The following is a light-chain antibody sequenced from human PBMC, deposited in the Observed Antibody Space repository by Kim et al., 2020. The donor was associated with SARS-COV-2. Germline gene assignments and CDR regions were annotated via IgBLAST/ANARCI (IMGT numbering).Light chain of an antibody. J-gene: IGKJ1*01. CDR1: QAISNY. CDR3: LQHDTHPWT. CDR2: AAS. Sequence: ASVGDRVTITCRASQAISNYLVWFQQKPGKVPKRLIYAASSLHSGVPSRFSGSGSGTEFTLTISSLQPEDFVTYFCLQHDTHPWTFGQGTKVDIK. V-gene: IGKV1-17*03.